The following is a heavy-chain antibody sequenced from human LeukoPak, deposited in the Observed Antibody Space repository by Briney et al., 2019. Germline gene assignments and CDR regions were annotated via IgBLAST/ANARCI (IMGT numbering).Heavy chain of an antibody. D-gene: IGHD1-1*01. CDR3: ARGATGICFDY. J-gene: IGHJ4*02. CDR1: GFTFSSYG. CDR2: ISYDGSNK. Sequence: PGRSLRLSCAASGFTFSSYGMHWVRQAPGKGLEWVAVISYDGSNKYYADSVKGRFTISRDNSKNTLYLQMNSLRAEDTAVYYCARGATGICFDYWGQGTLVTVSS. V-gene: IGHV3-30*03.